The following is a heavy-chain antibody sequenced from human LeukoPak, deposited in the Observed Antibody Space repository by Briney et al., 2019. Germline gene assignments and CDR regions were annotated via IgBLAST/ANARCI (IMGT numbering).Heavy chain of an antibody. CDR2: MNPNSGNT. Sequence: ASVKVSCKASGYTFTSYDINWVRQATGQGLEWMGWMNPNSGNTGYAQKFQGRVTMTRNTSISTAYMELSSLRSEDTAVYYRAKEGLRYCSSTSCQSTTGMDVWGQGTTVTVSS. CDR1: GYTFTSYD. V-gene: IGHV1-8*01. D-gene: IGHD2-2*01. CDR3: AKEGLRYCSSTSCQSTTGMDV. J-gene: IGHJ6*02.